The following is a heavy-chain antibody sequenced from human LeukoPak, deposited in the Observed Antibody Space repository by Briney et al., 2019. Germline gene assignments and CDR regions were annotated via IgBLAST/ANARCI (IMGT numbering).Heavy chain of an antibody. D-gene: IGHD6-19*01. Sequence: GESLQISCKGSGYPFSNYWIGWVRQMAGKGLEWMGIIYPGDSDTRYSPSFQGQVTISVDKYISTAYLQWSSLKASDTAMYYCARSWVAGYGTVLDYWGQGTLVSVSS. CDR3: ARSWVAGYGTVLDY. J-gene: IGHJ4*02. CDR1: GYPFSNYW. V-gene: IGHV5-51*01. CDR2: IYPGDSDT.